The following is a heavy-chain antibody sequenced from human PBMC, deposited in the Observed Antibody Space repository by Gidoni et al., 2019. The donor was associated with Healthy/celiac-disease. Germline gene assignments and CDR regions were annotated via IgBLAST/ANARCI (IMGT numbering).Heavy chain of an antibody. Sequence: QVQLQESGPGLVKPSETLSLTCTVSGGSISSYYWSWIRQPPGKGLEWIGYIYYSGSTNYNPPLKSRVTISVDTSKNQFSLKLSSVTAADTAVYYCARDPSHHSSGWYFFDYWGQGTLVTVSS. CDR3: ARDPSHHSSGWYFFDY. D-gene: IGHD6-19*01. J-gene: IGHJ4*02. CDR1: GGSISSYY. V-gene: IGHV4-59*01. CDR2: IYYSGST.